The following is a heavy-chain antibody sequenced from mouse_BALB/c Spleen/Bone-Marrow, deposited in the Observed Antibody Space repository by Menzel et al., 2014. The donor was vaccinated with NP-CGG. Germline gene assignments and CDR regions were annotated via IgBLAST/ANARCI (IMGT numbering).Heavy chain of an antibody. CDR2: ISSGSSTT. J-gene: IGHJ2*01. CDR1: GFTFSGFG. D-gene: IGHD4-1*01. V-gene: IGHV5-17*02. Sequence: EVQGVESGGGLVQPGGSRKLSCAASGFTFSGFGMHWVRQAPEKGLEWVAYISSGSSTTFYADTVKGRFTISRDNPKNTLFLQMTSLRSEDTAMYYCTRGGNWEDFDYWGQGTTLTVSS. CDR3: TRGGNWEDFDY.